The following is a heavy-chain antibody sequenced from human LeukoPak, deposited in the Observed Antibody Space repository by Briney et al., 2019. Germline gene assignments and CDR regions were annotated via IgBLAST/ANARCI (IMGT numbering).Heavy chain of an antibody. Sequence: GGSLRLSCAASGFTFTNYGMSWVRQAPGKGLGWVSGISGSGGSTYYADSVKGRFTISRDNSKNALYLQMNSLRAEDTAVYYCAKGHSAHGTGFDCWGQGTLVAVSS. V-gene: IGHV3-23*01. CDR3: AKGHSAHGTGFDC. D-gene: IGHD1-14*01. CDR2: ISGSGGST. J-gene: IGHJ4*02. CDR1: GFTFTNYG.